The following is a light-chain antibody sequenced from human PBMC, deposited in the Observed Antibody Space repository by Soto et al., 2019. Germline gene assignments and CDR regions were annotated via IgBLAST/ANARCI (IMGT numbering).Light chain of an antibody. J-gene: IGKJ1*01. CDR2: KAS. Sequence: DIQMTQSPSTLSASVGDGVTITCRASQSISSWLAWYQQKPGKAPKLLIYKASSLESGVPSRFSGSGSGTDFTLTISSLQPDDFATYYCQQYNSYPTFGQGTKVEIK. CDR3: QQYNSYPT. CDR1: QSISSW. V-gene: IGKV1-5*03.